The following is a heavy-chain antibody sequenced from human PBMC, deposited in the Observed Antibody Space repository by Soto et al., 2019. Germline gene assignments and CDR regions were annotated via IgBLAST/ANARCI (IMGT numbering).Heavy chain of an antibody. CDR1: GYTFTGYY. CDR2: INPNSGGT. J-gene: IGHJ4*02. V-gene: IGHV1-2*04. CDR3: ALLPIRPGMTSTPTGRFVDY. D-gene: IGHD2-8*02. Sequence: GASVKVSCKASGYTFTGYYMHWVRQAPRQGLEWMGWINPNSGGTNYAQKFQGWVTMTRDTSISTAYMELSRLRSDDTAVYYCALLPIRPGMTSTPTGRFVDYWGQGTLVTVSS.